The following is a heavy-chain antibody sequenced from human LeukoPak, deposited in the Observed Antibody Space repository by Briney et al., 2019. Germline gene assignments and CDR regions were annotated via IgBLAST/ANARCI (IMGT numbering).Heavy chain of an antibody. CDR1: GYTLTGYY. J-gene: IGHJ4*02. Sequence: ASVKVSCKASGYTLTGYYMRWVRQAPGQGLEWMGWINPNSGGTNYAQKFQGRVTMTRDTSISTAYMELSRLRSDDTAVYYCARDRYCSGGSCYDYWGQGTLVTVSS. CDR2: INPNSGGT. CDR3: ARDRYCSGGSCYDY. V-gene: IGHV1-2*02. D-gene: IGHD2-15*01.